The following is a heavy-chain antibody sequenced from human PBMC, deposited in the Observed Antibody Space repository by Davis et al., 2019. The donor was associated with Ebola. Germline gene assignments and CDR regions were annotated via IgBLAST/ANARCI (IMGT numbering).Heavy chain of an antibody. CDR3: TSTLDGDYVDY. D-gene: IGHD4-17*01. Sequence: GGSLRLSCAASGFTFSGSAMHWVRQASGKGLEWVGRIRSKANSYATAYAASVKGRFTISRDDSKNTAYLQMNSLKTEDTAVYYCTSTLDGDYVDYWGQETLVTVSS. J-gene: IGHJ4*02. V-gene: IGHV3-73*01. CDR2: IRSKANSYAT. CDR1: GFTFSGSA.